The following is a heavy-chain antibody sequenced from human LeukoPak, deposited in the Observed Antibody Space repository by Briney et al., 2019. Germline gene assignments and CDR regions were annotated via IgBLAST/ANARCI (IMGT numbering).Heavy chain of an antibody. V-gene: IGHV1-2*02. D-gene: IGHD2-2*01. Sequence: ASVKVSCKASGYTFTGYYMHWVRQAPGQGLEWMGWINPNSGGTNYAQKFQGRVTMTRDTSISTAYMELSRLRSDDTAVYYCARPYCSSTSCYENWFDTWVQGTLVTVSS. CDR1: GYTFTGYY. CDR3: ARPYCSSTSCYENWFDT. CDR2: INPNSGGT. J-gene: IGHJ5*02.